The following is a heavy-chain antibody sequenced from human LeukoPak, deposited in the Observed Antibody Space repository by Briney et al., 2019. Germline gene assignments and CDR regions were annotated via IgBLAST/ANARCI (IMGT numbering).Heavy chain of an antibody. CDR2: IYGDGTT. CDR3: ARDRAGAQSWVALDP. Sequence: GGSLRLSCAASGFTVSNDYMAWVRQAPGRGLEWISLIYGDGTTFYTDSVKGRFTISRDNFKNTLYLQMSSLRPEDTALYYCARDRAGAQSWVALDPWGQGTLVTVSS. J-gene: IGHJ5*02. CDR1: GFTVSNDY. V-gene: IGHV3-66*02. D-gene: IGHD3-10*01.